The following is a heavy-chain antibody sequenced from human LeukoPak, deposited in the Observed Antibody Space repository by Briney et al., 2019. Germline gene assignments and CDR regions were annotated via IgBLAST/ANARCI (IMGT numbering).Heavy chain of an antibody. V-gene: IGHV1-46*01. D-gene: IGHD3-10*01. CDR1: GYTFTSYY. CDR3: ARRLSVYYGSAYHDY. Sequence: EASVKVSCKASGYTFTSYYMHWVRQAPGQGLEWMGIINPSYGSTSYTQNFQGRVTMTRDTSTSTVYMELSSLRSEDTAVYYCARRLSVYYGSAYHDYWGQGTLVTVSS. J-gene: IGHJ4*02. CDR2: INPSYGST.